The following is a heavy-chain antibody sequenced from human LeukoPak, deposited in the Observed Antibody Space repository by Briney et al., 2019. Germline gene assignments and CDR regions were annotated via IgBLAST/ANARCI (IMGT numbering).Heavy chain of an antibody. CDR3: ARAGPYSSSWSPFDY. Sequence: SATLSLTCTVSGGSISSYYWSWIRQPPGKGLEWIGYIYYSGSTNYNPSLKSRVTISVDTSKNQFSLKLSSVTAADTAVYYCARAGPYSSSWSPFDYWGQGTLVTVSS. V-gene: IGHV4-59*01. J-gene: IGHJ4*02. CDR2: IYYSGST. CDR1: GGSISSYY. D-gene: IGHD6-13*01.